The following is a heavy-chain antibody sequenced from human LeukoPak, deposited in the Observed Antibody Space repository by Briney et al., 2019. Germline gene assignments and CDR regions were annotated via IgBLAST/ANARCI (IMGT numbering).Heavy chain of an antibody. Sequence: PSETLSLTCSVSRGSISSHYWSWIRQPPGKGLEWIGYISNSGSTDYNPSLKRRVTISLNTSKTQFSLKLSSVTAADTAVYYCAREHTSGTYYIDYWGQGTLVTVSS. D-gene: IGHD1-26*01. J-gene: IGHJ4*02. CDR2: ISNSGST. CDR3: AREHTSGTYYIDY. CDR1: RGSISSHY. V-gene: IGHV4-59*11.